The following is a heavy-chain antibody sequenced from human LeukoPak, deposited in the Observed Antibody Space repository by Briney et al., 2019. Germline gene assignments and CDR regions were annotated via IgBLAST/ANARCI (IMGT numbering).Heavy chain of an antibody. J-gene: IGHJ6*02. CDR1: GGSIASSSYY. D-gene: IGHD2-2*01. CDR3: AIHLGYCSSTSCNYYYYGMDV. CDR2: IYYSGSS. V-gene: IGHV4-39*01. Sequence: SETLSLTCTVSGGSIASSSYYWGWIRQPPGKGLERIGSIYYSGSSCYNPSLKSRVTISVDTSKNQFSLKLSSVTAADTAVYYCAIHLGYCSSTSCNYYYYGMDVWGQGTTVTVSS.